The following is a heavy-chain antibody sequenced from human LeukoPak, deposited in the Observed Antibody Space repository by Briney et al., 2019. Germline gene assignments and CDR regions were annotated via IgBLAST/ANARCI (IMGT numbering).Heavy chain of an antibody. D-gene: IGHD3-3*01. J-gene: IGHJ4*02. CDR1: GFTFTNYL. CDR3: ARLREIPVFGVVTKSTSYFDY. V-gene: IGHV3-7*01. CDR2: INQDRSEK. Sequence: GGSLRLSCAASGFTFTNYLMIWVRQAPGKALELVANINQDRSEKYYVDSVKGRFTISRDNAKNSLYLQMNSLRAEDTAVYYCARLREIPVFGVVTKSTSYFDYWGQGTLVTVSS.